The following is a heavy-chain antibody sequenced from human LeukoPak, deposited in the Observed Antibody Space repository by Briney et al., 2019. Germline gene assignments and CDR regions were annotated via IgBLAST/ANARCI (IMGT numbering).Heavy chain of an antibody. D-gene: IGHD4-23*01. J-gene: IGHJ4*02. CDR3: ARGSVVIFEY. V-gene: IGHV3-13*01. CDR1: GFTFSSYD. CDR2: IGTAGDT. Sequence: GGSLRLSCAASGFTFSSYDMHWVRQATGKGLEWVSAIGTAGDTYYPGSVKGRFTISRDNSKNTLYLQMNSLRAEDTAVYYCARGSVVIFEYWGQGTLVTVSS.